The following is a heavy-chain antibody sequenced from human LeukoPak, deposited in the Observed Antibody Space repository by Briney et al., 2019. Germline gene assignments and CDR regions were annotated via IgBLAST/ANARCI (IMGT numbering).Heavy chain of an antibody. J-gene: IGHJ6*03. CDR3: AKAGAVYYYMDV. CDR1: GFTFSSYG. Sequence: GGSLRLSCAASGFTFSSYGMHWVRQAPGKGLEWVAFIRYDGSYKYYADSVKGRFTISRDNPKNTLYLQMNSLRAEDTAVYYCAKAGAVYYYMDVGGKGTTVTVSS. CDR2: IRYDGSYK. V-gene: IGHV3-30*02.